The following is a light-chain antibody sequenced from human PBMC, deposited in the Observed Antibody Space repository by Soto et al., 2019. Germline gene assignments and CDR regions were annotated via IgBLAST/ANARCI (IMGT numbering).Light chain of an antibody. J-gene: IGKJ1*01. CDR1: QSINTY. CDR2: GAS. CDR3: QERYSTLWGT. Sequence: DIQMTQSPSSLSASVGDRVTITCQTSQSINTYLNWYQQKPGKAPKLLIYGASSLQSGVPLRFSGSGSGTDFTLTISSLEPEDFATYYCQERYSTLWGTCGQGPKVEI. V-gene: IGKV1-39*01.